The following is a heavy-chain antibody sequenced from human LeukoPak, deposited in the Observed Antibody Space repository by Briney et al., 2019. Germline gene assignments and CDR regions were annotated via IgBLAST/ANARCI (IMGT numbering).Heavy chain of an antibody. Sequence: SETLSLTCTVSGGSISSSSYYWGWIRQPPGKGLEWIGSIYYSGSTYYNPSLKSRVTISVDTSKNQFSLKLSSVTAADTAVYYCARSMSYYYGSGSYYVGLWGQGTLVTVSS. J-gene: IGHJ4*02. CDR2: IYYSGST. CDR1: GGSISSSSYY. D-gene: IGHD3-10*01. V-gene: IGHV4-39*01. CDR3: ARSMSYYYGSGSYYVGL.